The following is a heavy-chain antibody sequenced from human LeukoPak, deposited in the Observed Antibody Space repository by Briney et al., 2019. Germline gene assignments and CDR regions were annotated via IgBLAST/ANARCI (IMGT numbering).Heavy chain of an antibody. J-gene: IGHJ4*02. CDR2: ISNSGRT. CDR3: AKESPYAVGGTGRIYYFDY. V-gene: IGHV3-23*01. CDR1: GFTFINYA. Sequence: TGGSLRLSCAASGFTFINYAISWVRQAPGKGLEWVSAISNSGRTYYADSVKGRFTISRDNSKNTLHLQMNSLRAEDTAVYYCAKESPYAVGGTGRIYYFDYWGQGALVTVSS. D-gene: IGHD1-26*01.